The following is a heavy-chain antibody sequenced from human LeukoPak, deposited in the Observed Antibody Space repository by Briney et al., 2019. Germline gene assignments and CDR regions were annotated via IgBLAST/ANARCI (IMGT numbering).Heavy chain of an antibody. CDR3: ARDPSSWYYYYMDV. Sequence: KPGGSLRLSCAVSGFTFNYYNMNWVRQAPGKALEWVSSITSSGAYIFYADSVKGRFTISRDNAKNSLYLQMNSLRADDTAVYYCARDPSSWYYYYMDVWGKGTTVTVSS. CDR2: ITSSGAYI. V-gene: IGHV3-21*01. CDR1: GFTFNYYN. D-gene: IGHD6-13*01. J-gene: IGHJ6*03.